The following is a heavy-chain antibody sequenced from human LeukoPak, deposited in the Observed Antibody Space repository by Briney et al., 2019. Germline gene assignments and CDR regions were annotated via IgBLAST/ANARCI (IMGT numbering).Heavy chain of an antibody. V-gene: IGHV4-39*01. Sequence: SETLSLTCTVSGGSISSSSYYWGWIRQPPGKGLEWIGSIYYSGSTYYNPSLKSRVTISVDTSKNQFSLKLSSVTAADTAVYYCARQEYYYDSSGYYYWYFDLWGRGTLVTVSS. J-gene: IGHJ2*01. D-gene: IGHD3-22*01. CDR1: GGSISSSSYY. CDR3: ARQEYYYDSSGYYYWYFDL. CDR2: IYYSGST.